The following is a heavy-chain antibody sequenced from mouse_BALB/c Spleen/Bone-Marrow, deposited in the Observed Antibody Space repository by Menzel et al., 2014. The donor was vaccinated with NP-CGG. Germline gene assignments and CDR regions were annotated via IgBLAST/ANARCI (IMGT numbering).Heavy chain of an antibody. V-gene: IGHV1-4*01. CDR3: ARGNYEAMDY. Sequence: QVQLQQSGAELARPGASVKMSCKASGYTFTTYWMHWVKQRPGQGLEWIGYINPSTGYTAYNQKFKDKATLTADKSSNTAYMQLSSLTSEDPAVYYCARGNYEAMDYWGQGTSVTVSS. J-gene: IGHJ4*01. CDR1: GYTFTTYW. D-gene: IGHD2-1*01. CDR2: INPSTGYT.